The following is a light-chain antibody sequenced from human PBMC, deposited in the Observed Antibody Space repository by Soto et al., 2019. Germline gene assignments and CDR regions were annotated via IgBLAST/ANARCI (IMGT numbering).Light chain of an antibody. CDR2: GAS. V-gene: IGKV3-20*01. Sequence: EIVLTQSPGTLSLSPGDRATLSCRASQTITSTYLAWYRQKPGQAPRLLIYGASNRATGIPDRLSGSGSGTDFTPTFSRLEPEDFAVYYCQQYGCSPYTFGQGTKLEIK. J-gene: IGKJ2*01. CDR1: QTITSTY. CDR3: QQYGCSPYT.